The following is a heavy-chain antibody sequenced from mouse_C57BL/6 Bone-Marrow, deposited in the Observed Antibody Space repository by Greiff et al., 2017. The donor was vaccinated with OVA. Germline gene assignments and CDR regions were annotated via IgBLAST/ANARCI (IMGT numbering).Heavy chain of an antibody. CDR3: ARDQGSGPYYFDY. Sequence: EVQLVESGPGLLKPSQSLSLTCSVTGYSITSGYYWNWIRQFPGNKLEWMGYIRYDGSNNYNPSLKNQISLTRDTSKTECILNLNFGTTEDTATDDYARDQGSGPYYFDYWGQGTTLTVSS. CDR1: GYSITSGYY. J-gene: IGHJ2*01. V-gene: IGHV3-6*01. D-gene: IGHD3-2*02. CDR2: IRYDGSN.